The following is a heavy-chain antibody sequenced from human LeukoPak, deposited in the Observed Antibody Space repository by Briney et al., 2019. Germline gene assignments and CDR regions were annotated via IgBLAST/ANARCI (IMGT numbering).Heavy chain of an antibody. Sequence: GGSLRLSCAASGFTFSSYGMHWVRQAPGKGLEWVAFIRYDGCNKYYADSVKGRFTISRDNAKNSLYLQVNSLRAEDTAVYYCARGDRGIPKYYYYYGMDVWGQGTTVTVSS. V-gene: IGHV3-30*02. D-gene: IGHD3-10*01. CDR2: IRYDGCNK. CDR1: GFTFSSYG. J-gene: IGHJ6*02. CDR3: ARGDRGIPKYYYYYGMDV.